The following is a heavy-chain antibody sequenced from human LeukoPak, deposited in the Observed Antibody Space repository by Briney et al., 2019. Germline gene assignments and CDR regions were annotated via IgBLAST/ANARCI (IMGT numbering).Heavy chain of an antibody. D-gene: IGHD3-9*01. CDR2: ISGDGGNT. CDR1: GFTFDDYA. J-gene: IGHJ4*02. CDR3: AKGQYYDILTGYFDY. Sequence: GGSLRLFCAASGFTFDDYAMHWVRQAPGKGLEWVSLISGDGGNTYYADSVKGRFTISRDNSKNSLYLQMNSLRTEDTALYYCAKGQYYDILTGYFDYWGQGTLVTVSS. V-gene: IGHV3-43*02.